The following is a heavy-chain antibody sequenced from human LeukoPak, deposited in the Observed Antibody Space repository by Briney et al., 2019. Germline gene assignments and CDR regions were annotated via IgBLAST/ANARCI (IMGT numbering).Heavy chain of an antibody. CDR1: GGTFSSYV. Sequence: SVKVSCTASGGTFSSYVISWVRQAPGQGLEWMGGIIPIFGTANYAQKFQGRVTITADESTSTAYMELSSLRSEDTAVYYCASGRGDCSSGVCYTAYFYYGMDVWGQGTTVTVSS. CDR2: IIPIFGTA. D-gene: IGHD2-8*01. V-gene: IGHV1-69*13. J-gene: IGHJ6*02. CDR3: ASGRGDCSSGVCYTAYFYYGMDV.